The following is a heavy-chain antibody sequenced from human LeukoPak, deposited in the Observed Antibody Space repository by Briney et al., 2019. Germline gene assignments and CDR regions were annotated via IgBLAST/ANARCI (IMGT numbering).Heavy chain of an antibody. CDR1: GFTFSHYS. D-gene: IGHD4-11*01. CDR2: MSINSGLI. V-gene: IGHV3-21*01. CDR3: AREFDYSTSGAGY. J-gene: IGHJ4*02. Sequence: GGSLRLSCAASGFTFSHYSMNWVRQAPGKGLEWVSSMSINSGLIYYAASVKGRFTISRDNAKNSLYLQMNSLRAEDTAVYYCAREFDYSTSGAGYWGQGTLVTVSS.